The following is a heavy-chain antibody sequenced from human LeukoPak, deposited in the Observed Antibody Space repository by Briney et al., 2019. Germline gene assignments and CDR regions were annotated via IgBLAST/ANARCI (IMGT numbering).Heavy chain of an antibody. CDR2: IAGTGVRT. CDR1: GFTFSSYT. D-gene: IGHD6-19*01. CDR3: AKEFRGGWSFDD. V-gene: IGHV3-23*01. Sequence: GGSLRLSCAASGFTFSSYTMSCVRQAPGKGLEYVSGIAGTGVRTYYADSVKGRFTISRDNSKSTLYLQMNGLRAEETAVYYCAKEFRGGWSFDDWGQGTLVTVSS. J-gene: IGHJ4*02.